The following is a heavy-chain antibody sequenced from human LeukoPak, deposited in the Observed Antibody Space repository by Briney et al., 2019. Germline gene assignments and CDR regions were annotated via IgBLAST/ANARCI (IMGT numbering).Heavy chain of an antibody. CDR2: FSGSGGST. Sequence: GGSLRLSCAASGFPFSGYAMSWVRQTPGKGLEWVAAFSGSGGSTYYADSVKGRFTISRDNSKNTLYLQMNSLRAEDTAVYYCAKGGARTYIDYWGQGTLVTVSS. V-gene: IGHV3-23*01. CDR3: AKGGARTYIDY. J-gene: IGHJ4*02. CDR1: GFPFSGYA. D-gene: IGHD3-16*01.